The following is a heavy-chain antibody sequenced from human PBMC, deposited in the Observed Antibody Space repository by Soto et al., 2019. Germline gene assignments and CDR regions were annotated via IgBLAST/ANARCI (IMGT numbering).Heavy chain of an antibody. D-gene: IGHD3-3*01. CDR3: AKDRTSGATPGDALDI. Sequence: PGGSWKLSVAAPKSTLTGYAMAGVPQAPGKGLEGVSSISSSGSNTYYADSVRGRFTISRDNSKNTLHVQMNSLRAEDTAVYYCAKDRTSGATPGDALDIWGQGTKVTVSS. CDR1: KSTLTGYA. CDR2: ISSSGSNT. J-gene: IGHJ3*02. V-gene: IGHV3-23*01.